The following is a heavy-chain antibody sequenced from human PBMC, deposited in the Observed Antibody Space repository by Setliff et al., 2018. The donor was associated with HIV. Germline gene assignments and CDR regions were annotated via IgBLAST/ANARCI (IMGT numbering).Heavy chain of an antibody. Sequence: SETLSLTCTVSGGSIRSSSYYWGWIRQPPGKGLEWIGTIYYSGNTYYNPSLKSRVTISVDTSKNQFSLKVSSLTAADTAVYYCARLWLHYGDDIPRFDPWGQGTLVTVSS. CDR1: GGSIRSSSYY. V-gene: IGHV4-39*01. CDR2: IYYSGNT. D-gene: IGHD4-17*01. J-gene: IGHJ5*02. CDR3: ARLWLHYGDDIPRFDP.